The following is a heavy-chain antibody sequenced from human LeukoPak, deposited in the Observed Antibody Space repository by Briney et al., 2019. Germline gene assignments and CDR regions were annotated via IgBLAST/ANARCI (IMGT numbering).Heavy chain of an antibody. CDR2: IYSGGST. Sequence: GGSLRLSCAASGFTVSSNYMSWVRQAPGKGLEWVSVIYSGGSTYYADSVKGRFTISRYNSQNTLYLQMNSLRADDTAVYYCARAGSYDILTGYQYYFYYWGQGTLVTVSS. V-gene: IGHV3-66*01. CDR3: ARAGSYDILTGYQYYFYY. CDR1: GFTVSSNY. J-gene: IGHJ4*02. D-gene: IGHD3-9*01.